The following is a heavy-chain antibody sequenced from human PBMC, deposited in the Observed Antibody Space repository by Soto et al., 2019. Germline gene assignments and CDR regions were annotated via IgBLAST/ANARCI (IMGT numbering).Heavy chain of an antibody. CDR3: ARDGWLYYDSTSQGMDV. D-gene: IGHD3-22*01. J-gene: IGHJ6*02. CDR2: ISYDGGNK. Sequence: QVQLVESGGGVVQPGRSLRLSCAASGFTFGNYAIHWVRQAPGKGLEWVAVISYDGGNKNHADSVKGRFTISRDNSKNTLFLQMNILRAEDTAVYYCARDGWLYYDSTSQGMDVWGQGTTVTVSS. V-gene: IGHV3-30-3*01. CDR1: GFTFGNYA.